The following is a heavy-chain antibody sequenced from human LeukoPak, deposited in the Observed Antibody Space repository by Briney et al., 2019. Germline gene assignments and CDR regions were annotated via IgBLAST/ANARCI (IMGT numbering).Heavy chain of an antibody. CDR1: GYTFTSCG. CDR3: AREIWFGELSVAFDI. Sequence: ASVKVSCKASGYTFTSCGISWVRQAPGQGLEWMRRISAYNGNTNYAQKLQGRVTMTTDTSTSTAYMELRSLRSDDTAVYYCAREIWFGELSVAFDIWGQGTMVTVSS. D-gene: IGHD3-10*01. V-gene: IGHV1-18*01. CDR2: ISAYNGNT. J-gene: IGHJ3*02.